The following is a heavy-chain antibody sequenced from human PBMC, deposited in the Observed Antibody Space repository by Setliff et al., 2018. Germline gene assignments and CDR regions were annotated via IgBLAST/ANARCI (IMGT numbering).Heavy chain of an antibody. CDR2: VYYSGYT. CDR3: ARVDFAMIQGVLGL. D-gene: IGHD3-10*01. Sequence: SETLSLTCNVSGGSVSSTSHYWGWIRQPPGKGMEWIGSVYYSGYTYYNPSLQSRVTISVDMSKNQFSMKLTSVTAADAAVYYCARVDFAMIQGVLGLWGQGTLVTVSS. J-gene: IGHJ1*01. V-gene: IGHV4-39*07. CDR1: GGSVSSTSHY.